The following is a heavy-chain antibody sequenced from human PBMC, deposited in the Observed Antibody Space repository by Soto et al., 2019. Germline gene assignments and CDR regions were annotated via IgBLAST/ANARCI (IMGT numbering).Heavy chain of an antibody. V-gene: IGHV4-31*03. D-gene: IGHD3-9*01. Sequence: PSETLSLTCTVSGGSINSEDYYWSWLRQQPGKGLEWIGYIYYTGYTYYNSSLQSRLNISIDTSQSQFSPQLSSVTAADMAVYFCAADATGYPFNWFDPWGQGIPVTVSS. CDR1: GGSINSEDYY. J-gene: IGHJ5*02. CDR2: IYYTGYT. CDR3: AADATGYPFNWFDP.